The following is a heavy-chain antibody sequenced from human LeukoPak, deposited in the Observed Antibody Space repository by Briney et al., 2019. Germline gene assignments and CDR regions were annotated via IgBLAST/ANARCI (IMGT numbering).Heavy chain of an antibody. J-gene: IGHJ4*02. CDR1: GGSISSYY. Sequence: SETLSLTCTVSGGSISSYYWSWIRQPPGKGLEGIGYIYYSGSTNYNPSLKSRVTISVDTSKNQFSLKLSSVTAADTAVYYCAREHPSYDFWSGDYPLWGQGILVTVSS. CDR3: AREHPSYDFWSGDYPL. CDR2: IYYSGST. V-gene: IGHV4-59*12. D-gene: IGHD3-3*01.